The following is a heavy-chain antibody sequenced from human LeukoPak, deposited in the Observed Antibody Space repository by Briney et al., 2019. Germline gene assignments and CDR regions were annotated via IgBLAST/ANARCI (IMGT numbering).Heavy chain of an antibody. CDR1: GYTFTSYG. V-gene: IGHV1-18*01. Sequence: ASVKVSCKASGYTFTSYGIRWVRQAPGQGLAGMGWISAYNGNTNYAQKLQGRVTMTTDTSTSTAYMELRSLRSDDTAVYYCARDRRRVAVAGTRYFQHWGQGTLVTVSS. J-gene: IGHJ1*01. CDR3: ARDRRRVAVAGTRYFQH. D-gene: IGHD6-19*01. CDR2: ISAYNGNT.